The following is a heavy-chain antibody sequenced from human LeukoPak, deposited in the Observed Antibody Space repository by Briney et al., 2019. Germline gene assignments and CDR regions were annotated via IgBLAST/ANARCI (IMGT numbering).Heavy chain of an antibody. CDR2: INLSGST. CDR1: GGSFSGYY. D-gene: IGHD6-13*01. J-gene: IGHJ4*02. V-gene: IGHV4-34*01. CDR3: ARLGYSGSWFRY. Sequence: SETLSLTCAVYGGSFSGYYWSWIRQPPGKGLEWIGEINLSGSTNYNPSLKSRVTISIDTSKNQFSLNLTSVSAADTAVYYCARLGYSGSWFRYWGQGTLVTVSS.